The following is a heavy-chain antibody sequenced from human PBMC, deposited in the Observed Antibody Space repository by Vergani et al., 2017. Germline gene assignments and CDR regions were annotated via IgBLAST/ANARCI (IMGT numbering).Heavy chain of an antibody. V-gene: IGHV3-30*02. D-gene: IGHD3-10*01. J-gene: IGHJ4*02. CDR1: GFTFSSYG. CDR2: IRYDGSNK. CDR3: AKDGLYYGSGSYYNHFDY. Sequence: QVQLVESGGGVVQPGGSLRLSCAASGFTFSSYGMHWVRQAPGKGLEWVAFIRYDGSNKYYADSVKGRFTISRDNSKNTLYLQMNSLRAEDTAVYYCAKDGLYYGSGSYYNHFDYWGQGTLVTVSS.